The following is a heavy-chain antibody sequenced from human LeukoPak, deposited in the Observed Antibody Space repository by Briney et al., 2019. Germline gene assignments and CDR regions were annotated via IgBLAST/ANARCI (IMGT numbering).Heavy chain of an antibody. Sequence: SETLSLTCAVYGGSFSGYYWSWIRQPPGKGLEWIGEINHSGSTNYNPSLKSRVTISVDTSKNQFSLKLSFVTAADTAVYYCARAGVVVPAAIHPAGFFDYWGQGTLVTVSS. D-gene: IGHD2-2*01. V-gene: IGHV4-34*01. J-gene: IGHJ4*02. CDR2: INHSGST. CDR1: GGSFSGYY. CDR3: ARAGVVVPAAIHPAGFFDY.